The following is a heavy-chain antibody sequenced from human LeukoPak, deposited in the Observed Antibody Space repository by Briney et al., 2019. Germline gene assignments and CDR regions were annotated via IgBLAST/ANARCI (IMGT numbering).Heavy chain of an antibody. J-gene: IGHJ3*02. CDR3: ARDPVVTDAFDI. Sequence: ASVKVSCKASGGTFSSYAISWVRQAPGQGLEWMGGIIPIFGTANYAQKFQGRVTITADESTSTAYMELSSLRSEDTAVYYCARDPVVTDAFDIWGQGTMVTVSS. V-gene: IGHV1-69*13. D-gene: IGHD2-2*01. CDR1: GGTFSSYA. CDR2: IIPIFGTA.